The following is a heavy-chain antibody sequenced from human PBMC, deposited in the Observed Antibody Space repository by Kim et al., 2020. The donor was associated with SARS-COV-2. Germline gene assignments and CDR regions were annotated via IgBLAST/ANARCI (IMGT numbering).Heavy chain of an antibody. CDR1: GYTFTGYY. CDR3: ARLEIRGEATIDL. CDR2: ITPKTGGT. D-gene: IGHD3-10*01. V-gene: IGHV1-2*06. J-gene: IGHJ4*02. Sequence: ASVKVSCKTSGYTFTGYYIHWVRQAPGQVLEWMGRITPKTGGTNFAQKFQGRITLTRDTSISTVYMELSRLTPDDTALYYFARLEIRGEATIDLLGQGTL.